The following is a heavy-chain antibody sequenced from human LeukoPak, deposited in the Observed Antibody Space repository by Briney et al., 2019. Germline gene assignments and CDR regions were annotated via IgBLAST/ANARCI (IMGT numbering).Heavy chain of an antibody. D-gene: IGHD3-10*01. CDR2: INHSGST. CDR1: GGSFSGYY. CDR3: ARLRGSGSSPYYYYYYMDV. V-gene: IGHV4-34*01. J-gene: IGHJ6*03. Sequence: SETLSLTCAVYGGSFSGYYWSWIRQPPGKGLEWIGEINHSGSTNYNPSLKSRVTISVDTSKNQFSLKLSSVTAADTAVYYCARLRGSGSSPYYYYYYMDVWGKGTTVTISS.